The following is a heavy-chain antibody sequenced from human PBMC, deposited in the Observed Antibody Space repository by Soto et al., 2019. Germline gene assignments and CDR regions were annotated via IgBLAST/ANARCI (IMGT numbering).Heavy chain of an antibody. CDR1: GFTFSSYA. D-gene: IGHD1-26*01. CDR2: ISYDGSNK. J-gene: IGHJ6*02. V-gene: IGHV3-30-3*01. CDR3: GRDLGKGDYSGSHGYYYYGMDV. Sequence: QVQLVEAGGGVVQPGRSLRLSCAASGFTFSSYAMHWVRQAPGKGLEWVAVISYDGSNKYYADSVKGRFTISRDKSKNTLYLQMNSLRAEDTAVYYCGRDLGKGDYSGSHGYYYYGMDVWGQGTTVTVSS.